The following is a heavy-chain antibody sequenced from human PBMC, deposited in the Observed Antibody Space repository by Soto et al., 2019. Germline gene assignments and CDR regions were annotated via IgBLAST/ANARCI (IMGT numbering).Heavy chain of an antibody. J-gene: IGHJ3*01. CDR1: GFTFDYYW. Sequence: GGSLRLSCAASGFTFDYYWMHWVRQAPGKGLVWVSRIHSDGTSTTYADSVKGRFTISRDNAKNTLSLQMNSLRAEDTAVYYCARGDRGAFDLWGKGTVVTVSS. CDR3: ARGDRGAFDL. CDR2: IHSDGTST. D-gene: IGHD1-26*01. V-gene: IGHV3-74*01.